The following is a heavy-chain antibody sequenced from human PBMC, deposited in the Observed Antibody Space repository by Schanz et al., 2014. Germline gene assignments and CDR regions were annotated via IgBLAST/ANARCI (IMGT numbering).Heavy chain of an antibody. CDR3: ARERPRKGDFDY. CDR1: GYSFTSYY. Sequence: QVQLVQSGAEVKKPGASVKVSCKAFGYSFTSYYIHWVRQAPGQGLEWMATINPSGGSTSFAQKFQGRVTMTRATSTSTVYLDLSSLRSEDTAVYYCARERPRKGDFDYWGQGTLVTVSS. V-gene: IGHV1-46*01. CDR2: INPSGGST. J-gene: IGHJ4*02. D-gene: IGHD1-26*01.